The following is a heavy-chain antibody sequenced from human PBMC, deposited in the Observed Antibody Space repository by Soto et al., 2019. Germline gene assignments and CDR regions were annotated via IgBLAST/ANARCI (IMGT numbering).Heavy chain of an antibody. J-gene: IGHJ4*02. Sequence: QAPGQGLEWMGWISAYNGNTNYAQNLQGRVTMTTDTSTSTAYMELRSLRSDDTAVYYCARRGYYSVPAYWRQRTPVPVS. CDR2: ISAYNGNT. CDR3: ARRGYYSVPAY. D-gene: IGHD3-22*01. V-gene: IGHV1-18*01.